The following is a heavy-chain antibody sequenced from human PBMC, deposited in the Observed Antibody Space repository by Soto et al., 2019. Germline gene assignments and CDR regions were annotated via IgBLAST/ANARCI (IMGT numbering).Heavy chain of an antibody. CDR2: ISGSGVNA. CDR3: PVTVSSSWYFDY. Sequence: EVQLLESGGGLVQPGGSLRLSCAASGFTFSSYGMSWVRQAPGKGLEWVSAISGSGVNAYYADSVKGRFTISRDNSKNTLYLQMNSLRAEDTAVYYCPVTVSSSWYFDYWGQGTLVTVSS. CDR1: GFTFSSYG. D-gene: IGHD6-13*01. V-gene: IGHV3-23*01. J-gene: IGHJ4*02.